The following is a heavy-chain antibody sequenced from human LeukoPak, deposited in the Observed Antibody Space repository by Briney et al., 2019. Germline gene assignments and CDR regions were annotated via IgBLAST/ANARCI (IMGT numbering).Heavy chain of an antibody. D-gene: IGHD2-8*01. CDR3: ARAIPPSCTNGVCQDY. Sequence: ASVKVSCKASGYTFTGYYMHWVRQAPGQGLEWMGWINPNSGGTNYAQKFQGRVTMTRDTSISTAYMELSRLRSDDTAVYYCARAIPPSCTNGVCQDYWGQGTLVTVSS. CDR1: GYTFTGYY. J-gene: IGHJ4*02. CDR2: INPNSGGT. V-gene: IGHV1-2*02.